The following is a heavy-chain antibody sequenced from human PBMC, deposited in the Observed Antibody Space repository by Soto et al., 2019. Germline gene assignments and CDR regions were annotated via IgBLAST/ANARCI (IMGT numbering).Heavy chain of an antibody. Sequence: SETLSLTCTVSGGSIRSGGYYWSWIRQQPGKGLEWIGYIYHSGSTYYNPSLKSRVTISVDTSKNQFSLKLSSVTAADTAVYYCAAGGGLPRYYWGQGTLVTVSS. CDR1: GGSIRSGGYY. D-gene: IGHD5-12*01. CDR2: IYHSGST. V-gene: IGHV4-31*03. CDR3: AAGGGLPRYY. J-gene: IGHJ4*02.